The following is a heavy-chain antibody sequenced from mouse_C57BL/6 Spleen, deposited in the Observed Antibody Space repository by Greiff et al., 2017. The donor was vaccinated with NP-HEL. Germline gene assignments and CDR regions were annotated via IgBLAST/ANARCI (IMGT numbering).Heavy chain of an antibody. CDR2: IHPNSGST. D-gene: IGHD1-1*01. CDR3: ARGYYGSSFYFDY. CDR1: GYTFTSYW. J-gene: IGHJ2*01. Sequence: VQLQQSGAELVKPGASVKLSCKASGYTFTSYWMHWVKQRPGQGLEWIGMIHPNSGSTNYNETFKSKATLTVDKSSSTAYMQLSSLTSEDSAVYYCARGYYGSSFYFDYWGQGTTLTVSS. V-gene: IGHV1-64*01.